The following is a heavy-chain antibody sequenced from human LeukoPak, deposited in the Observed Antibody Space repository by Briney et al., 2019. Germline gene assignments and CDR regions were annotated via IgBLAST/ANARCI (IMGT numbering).Heavy chain of an antibody. V-gene: IGHV3-74*01. CDR2: INSDGSST. CDR1: GFTFSSYW. J-gene: IGHJ6*02. D-gene: IGHD6-19*01. Sequence: PGGSLRFSCAASGFTFSSYWMHWVRQVPGKGLVWVSRINSDGSSTSYADSVKGRFTISRDNAKNTLYLQMNSLRAEDTAMYYCARMRVVAGTIGYGMDVWGQGTTVTVS. CDR3: ARMRVVAGTIGYGMDV.